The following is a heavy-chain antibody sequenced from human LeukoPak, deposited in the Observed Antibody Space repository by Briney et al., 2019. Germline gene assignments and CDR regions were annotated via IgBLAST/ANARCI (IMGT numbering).Heavy chain of an antibody. V-gene: IGHV1-69*13. CDR2: IIPFFGTA. D-gene: IGHD2-2*01. Sequence: GPTLKASSTASGGAFSSYAISWVRQAPAQGHDWMGGIIPFFGTANYAQKFQGRVTFTSDESTNPAYMELSSLRSADTAVYYCARADCSSTSCPPIRDAFDIWGQGTMVTVSS. CDR3: ARADCSSTSCPPIRDAFDI. CDR1: GGAFSSYA. J-gene: IGHJ3*02.